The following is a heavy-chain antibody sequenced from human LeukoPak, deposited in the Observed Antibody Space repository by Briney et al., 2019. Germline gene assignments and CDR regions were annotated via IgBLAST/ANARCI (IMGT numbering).Heavy chain of an antibody. J-gene: IGHJ6*03. V-gene: IGHV3-66*01. CDR3: ARVRGDKLFFYYYYYMDV. CDR1: GFTVSSNY. D-gene: IGHD5-12*01. Sequence: GGSLRLSCAASGFTVSSNYMSWVRQAPGKGLEWVSVIYSGGSTYYADSVKGRFTISRDNSKNTLYLQMNSLRAEDTAVYYCARVRGDKLFFYYYYYMDVWGKGTTVTVSS. CDR2: IYSGGST.